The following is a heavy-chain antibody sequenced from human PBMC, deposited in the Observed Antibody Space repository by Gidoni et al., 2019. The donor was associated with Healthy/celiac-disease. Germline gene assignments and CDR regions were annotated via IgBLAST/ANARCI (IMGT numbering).Heavy chain of an antibody. D-gene: IGHD1-26*01. Sequence: QVQLVHSGAEVKKPGASVKVSCKASGYPFPSYGISWVRQAPGQGLEWMVWISAYNGNTNYAQKLQGRVTMTTDTSTSTAYMELRSLRSDDTAVYYCARLYMSWGSYFVDYWGQGTLVTVSS. CDR2: ISAYNGNT. CDR3: ARLYMSWGSYFVDY. CDR1: GYPFPSYG. J-gene: IGHJ4*02. V-gene: IGHV1-18*01.